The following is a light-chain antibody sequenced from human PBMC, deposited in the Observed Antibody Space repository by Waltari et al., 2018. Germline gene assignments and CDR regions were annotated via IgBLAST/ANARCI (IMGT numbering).Light chain of an antibody. Sequence: EIVLTQSPATLSLSQGESATLSCRASQSVSSYLAWYQQKPGQAPRLLIYDASNRATGIPARFSGSGSGTDFTLTISSLEPEDFAVYYCQQRSNWPSVTFGGGTKVEIK. V-gene: IGKV3-11*01. J-gene: IGKJ4*01. CDR2: DAS. CDR3: QQRSNWPSVT. CDR1: QSVSSY.